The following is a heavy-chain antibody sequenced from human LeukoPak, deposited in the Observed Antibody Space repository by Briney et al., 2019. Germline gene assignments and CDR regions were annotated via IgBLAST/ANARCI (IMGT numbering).Heavy chain of an antibody. J-gene: IGHJ4*02. CDR3: ARKGYGDY. Sequence: GGSLRLSCAASGFTYSSYWMSWVRQAPGKGLEWVANIKEDGSEKYYVHSVKGRFTISRDNAKNALYLQMNSLRAEDTAVYYCARKGYGDYWGQGTLVTVSS. CDR2: IKEDGSEK. V-gene: IGHV3-7*03. CDR1: GFTYSSYW. D-gene: IGHD5-12*01.